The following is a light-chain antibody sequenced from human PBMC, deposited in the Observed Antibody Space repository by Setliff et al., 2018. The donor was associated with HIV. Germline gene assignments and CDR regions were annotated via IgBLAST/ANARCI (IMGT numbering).Light chain of an antibody. J-gene: IGLJ1*01. CDR2: NNY. CDR3: CSNAARPTFYG. Sequence: QSVLSQPPSASGTPGQRVTISCSGSSSNIGVNVVNWYQNLPGTSPKLLIYNNYQRPSGVPDRFSGSKSGSSASLAISGLQSEDEADYYCCSNAARPTFYGFGTGTKV. CDR1: SSNIGVNV. V-gene: IGLV1-44*01.